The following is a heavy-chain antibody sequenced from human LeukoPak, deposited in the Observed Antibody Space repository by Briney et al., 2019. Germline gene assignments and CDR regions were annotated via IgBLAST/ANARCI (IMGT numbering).Heavy chain of an antibody. CDR1: GFTFSSYS. J-gene: IGHJ4*02. Sequence: GGSLRLSCAASGFTFSSYSMNWVRQAPGKGLEWVSFISSSSSYIYYADSVKGRFTISRDNAKNSLYLQMSSLRAEDTAVYYCASGDSSGWYLDYWGQGTLVTVSS. D-gene: IGHD6-19*01. CDR3: ASGDSSGWYLDY. CDR2: ISSSSSYI. V-gene: IGHV3-21*01.